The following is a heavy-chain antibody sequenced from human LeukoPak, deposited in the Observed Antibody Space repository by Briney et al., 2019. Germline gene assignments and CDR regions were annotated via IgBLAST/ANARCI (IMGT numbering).Heavy chain of an antibody. CDR3: AGTIFGVCYPPPPFLDS. V-gene: IGHV3-48*01. J-gene: IGHJ4*02. CDR2: ISSSSRTI. CDR1: GFTFSSYS. D-gene: IGHD3-3*01. Sequence: GGSLRLSCSASGFTFSSYSMNWVRQAPAKGLEWVSYISSSSRTIYYADSVKGRFTISRDNAKNSLYLQMNSLRAEDTAVYYCAGTIFGVCYPPPPFLDSWGQGTLVTVSS.